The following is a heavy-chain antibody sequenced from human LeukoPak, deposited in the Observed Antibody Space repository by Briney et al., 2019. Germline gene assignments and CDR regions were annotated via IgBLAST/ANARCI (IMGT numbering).Heavy chain of an antibody. D-gene: IGHD3-10*01. Sequence: GSLRLSCVASGFTIDRTTMSWVRQAPGKGLEWVANMKEDGSDIYYVDSVRGRFTISRDNAKKSVYLQMNSLRAEDTGVYYCARGGRSYFDFWGQGSLVTVSS. J-gene: IGHJ4*02. CDR3: ARGGRSYFDF. CDR1: GFTIDRTT. V-gene: IGHV3-7*01. CDR2: MKEDGSDI.